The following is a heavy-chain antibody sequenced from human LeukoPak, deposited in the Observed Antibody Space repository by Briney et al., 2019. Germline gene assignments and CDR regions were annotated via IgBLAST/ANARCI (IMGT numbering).Heavy chain of an antibody. J-gene: IGHJ4*02. D-gene: IGHD3-22*01. CDR1: AGSISSGSYY. V-gene: IGHV4-61*02. CDR3: ARERLGGDYYDSSGLAY. CDR2: IYTSGRT. Sequence: SETLSLTCTLSAGSISSGSYYWSWIRKPAGNGLEWIGRIYTSGRTNYNPSVKSRVTISVDTSKNQFSLNLNSVTAADTAVYYCARERLGGDYYDSSGLAYWGQGSLVTVSS.